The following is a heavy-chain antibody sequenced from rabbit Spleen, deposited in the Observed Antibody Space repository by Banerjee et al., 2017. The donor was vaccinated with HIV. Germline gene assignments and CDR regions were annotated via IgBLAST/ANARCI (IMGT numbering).Heavy chain of an antibody. Sequence: QSLEESGGDLVKPGASLTLTCTASGFSFSYSDYMCWVRQPPGKGPEWIACIGAGVSYTTYYATWAKGRFTISKTSSTTVTLQMTSLTAAATAPYFCARDSGTSFSSYGMDLWGPGTLVTVS. J-gene: IGHJ6*01. CDR2: IGAGVSYTT. V-gene: IGHV1S40*01. CDR3: ARDSGTSFSSYGMDL. CDR1: GFSFSYSDY. D-gene: IGHD8-1*01.